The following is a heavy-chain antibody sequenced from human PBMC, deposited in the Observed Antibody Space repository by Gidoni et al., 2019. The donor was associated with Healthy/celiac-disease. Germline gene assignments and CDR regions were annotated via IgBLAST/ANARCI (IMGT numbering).Heavy chain of an antibody. CDR2: IDWDDDK. CDR1: GFSLSTSGMC. J-gene: IGHJ6*02. V-gene: IGHV2-70*15. D-gene: IGHD6-6*01. CDR3: ARIRTPEYSSSPHLYYYYGMDV. Sequence: QVTLRESGPALVKPTQTLTLTCTFSGFSLSTSGMCVSWIRQPPGKALEWLARIDWDDDKYYSTSLKTRLTISKDTSKNQVVLTMTNMDPVDTATYYCARIRTPEYSSSPHLYYYYGMDVWGQGTTVTVSS.